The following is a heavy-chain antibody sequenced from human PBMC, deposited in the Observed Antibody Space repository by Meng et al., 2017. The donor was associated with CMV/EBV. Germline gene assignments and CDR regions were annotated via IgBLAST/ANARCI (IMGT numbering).Heavy chain of an antibody. J-gene: IGHJ6*02. Sequence: SETLSLTCTVSGGSISSGGYYWSWIRQHPGKGLEWIGYIYYSGSTYYNPSLKSRVTISVDTSKNQFSLKLSSVTAADTAVYYCARGGSTVTTPVGPLYYYYGMDVWGQGTTVTVSS. CDR2: IYYSGST. D-gene: IGHD4-17*01. CDR3: ARGGSTVTTPVGPLYYYYGMDV. CDR1: GGSISSGGYY. V-gene: IGHV4-31*03.